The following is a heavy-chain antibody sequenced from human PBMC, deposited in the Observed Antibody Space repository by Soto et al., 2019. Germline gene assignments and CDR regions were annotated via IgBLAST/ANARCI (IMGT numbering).Heavy chain of an antibody. Sequence: HTGGSLRLSCAASGFTFSSYGMHWVRQAPGKGLEWVAVISYDGSNKYYADSVKGRFTISRDNSKNSLYLQMNSLRAEDTAVYYCAKVTRRPDTAILGATNGGMDVWGQGTTVTVSS. CDR2: ISYDGSNK. CDR1: GFTFSSYG. CDR3: AKVTRRPDTAILGATNGGMDV. V-gene: IGHV3-30*18. J-gene: IGHJ6*02. D-gene: IGHD5-18*01.